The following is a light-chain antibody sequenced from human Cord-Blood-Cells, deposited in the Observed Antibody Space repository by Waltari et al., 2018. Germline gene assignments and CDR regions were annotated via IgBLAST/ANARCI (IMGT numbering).Light chain of an antibody. CDR2: DVS. Sequence: SALTQPASVSGSPGQSITISCPGTRSDVGGYNYVSWYQQHPGKAPKLMIYDVSNRPSGVSNRFSGSKSGNTASLTISGLQAEDEADYYCSSYTSSSTWVFGGGTKLTVL. V-gene: IGLV2-14*01. CDR1: RSDVGGYNY. CDR3: SSYTSSSTWV. J-gene: IGLJ3*02.